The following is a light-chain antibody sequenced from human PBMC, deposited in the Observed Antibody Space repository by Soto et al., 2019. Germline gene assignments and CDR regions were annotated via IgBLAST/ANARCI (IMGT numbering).Light chain of an antibody. Sequence: EIVLTQSPGTLSLSPGERATLSCRASQSVSSNFLAWYRQKPGQAPRLLIYGASSRAAGIPDRFSGSGSGTDLTLTISRLGPEDVAVYYCQQYGNSPRTFGQGTKVDIK. CDR1: QSVSSNF. CDR3: QQYGNSPRT. J-gene: IGKJ1*01. V-gene: IGKV3-20*01. CDR2: GAS.